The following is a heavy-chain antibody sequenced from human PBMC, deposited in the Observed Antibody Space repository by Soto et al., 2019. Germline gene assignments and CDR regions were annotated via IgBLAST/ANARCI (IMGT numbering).Heavy chain of an antibody. V-gene: IGHV3-20*04. CDR2: INWNGGST. CDR1: GFTFDDYG. Sequence: GGSLRLSCAASGFTFDDYGMNWVRQVPGKGLEWVTGINWNGGSTGYADSVKGRFMISRDNAKNSLYLQMNSLRVEDTALYYCARVGESSGYTDAVDIWGQGTMVTVSS. CDR3: ARVGESSGYTDAVDI. D-gene: IGHD3-22*01. J-gene: IGHJ3*02.